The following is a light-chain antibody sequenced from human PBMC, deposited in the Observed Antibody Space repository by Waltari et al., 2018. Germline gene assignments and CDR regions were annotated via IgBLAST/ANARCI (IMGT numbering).Light chain of an antibody. CDR3: CSYVGSNTFVL. Sequence: QSALTQPASVSGSPGQSLTISCTGTSSDVGFYNLVSWYQQHPGKAPKLIIFEVNKRPSGISNRVSASKSGNTASLTISALQAEDEADYYCCSYVGSNTFVLFGGGTTLTVL. J-gene: IGLJ2*01. V-gene: IGLV2-23*02. CDR1: SSDVGFYNL. CDR2: EVN.